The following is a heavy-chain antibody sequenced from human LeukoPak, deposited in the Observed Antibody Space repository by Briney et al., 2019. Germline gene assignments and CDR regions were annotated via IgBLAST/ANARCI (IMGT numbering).Heavy chain of an antibody. CDR1: GFTFSSYW. CDR3: AKDEYYYDSKNPGEQHDY. J-gene: IGHJ4*02. V-gene: IGHV3-23*01. Sequence: GGSLRLSCAASGFTFSSYWMSWVRQAPGKGLEWVSAISGSGGSTYYADSVKGRFTISRDNSKNTLYLQMNSLRAEDTAVYYCAKDEYYYDSKNPGEQHDYWGQGTLVTVSS. CDR2: ISGSGGST. D-gene: IGHD3-22*01.